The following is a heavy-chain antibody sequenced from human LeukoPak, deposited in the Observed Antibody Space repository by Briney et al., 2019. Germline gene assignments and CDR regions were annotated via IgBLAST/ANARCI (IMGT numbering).Heavy chain of an antibody. Sequence: GGSLRLSCEVSGLTFSTYWMTWVRQAPGKGLEWVASINQNGREKYYVDSVKGRFTISRDNAKDSLYLQMNSLRDEDTAVYYCARCLGDDWGQGTLVTVSS. J-gene: IGHJ4*02. CDR2: INQNGREK. CDR1: GLTFSTYW. V-gene: IGHV3-7*01. CDR3: ARCLGDD. D-gene: IGHD3-16*01.